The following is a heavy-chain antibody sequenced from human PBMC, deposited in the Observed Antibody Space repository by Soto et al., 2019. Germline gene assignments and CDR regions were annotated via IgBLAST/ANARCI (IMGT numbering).Heavy chain of an antibody. CDR2: IWYDGSNK. CDR3: ARWHDYYYGMDV. V-gene: IGHV3-33*01. J-gene: IGHJ6*02. CDR1: GFTFSSYV. Sequence: GGSLRLSCAASGFTFSSYVMHWVRQAPGKGLEWVAVIWYDGSNKYYADSVKGRFTISRDNSKNTLYLQMNSLRAEDTAVYYCARWHDYYYGMDVWGQGTTVTVSS.